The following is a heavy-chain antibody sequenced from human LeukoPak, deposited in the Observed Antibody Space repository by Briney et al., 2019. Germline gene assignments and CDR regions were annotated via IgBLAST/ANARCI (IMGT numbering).Heavy chain of an antibody. CDR1: DGSISIYY. D-gene: IGHD3-10*01. CDR3: VRDRELTY. Sequence: SETLSLTCTVSDGSISIYYWNWIRQPPGKGLEWIGYIYNSGSSTIYNPSLQSRVTISVDMSKNQFSLRLSTVTAADTAVYFCVRDRELTYWGQGILVTVSS. CDR2: IYNSGSST. J-gene: IGHJ4*02. V-gene: IGHV4-59*01.